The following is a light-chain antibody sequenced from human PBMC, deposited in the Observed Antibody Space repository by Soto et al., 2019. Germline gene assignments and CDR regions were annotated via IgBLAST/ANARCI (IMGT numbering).Light chain of an antibody. CDR1: SSDVGGYNY. V-gene: IGLV2-8*01. CDR3: SSYAGSDSYV. CDR2: EVS. J-gene: IGLJ1*01. Sequence: QSVLTQPPSASVSPGQSVAISCTGTSSDVGGYNYVSWYQQHPGKAPQVMIYEVSKRPSGVPDRFSGSKSGNTASLTVSGLQAEDEADYYCSSYAGSDSYVFGTGTKVTVL.